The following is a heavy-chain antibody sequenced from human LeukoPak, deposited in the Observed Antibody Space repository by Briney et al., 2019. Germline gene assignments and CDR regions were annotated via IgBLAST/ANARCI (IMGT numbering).Heavy chain of an antibody. Sequence: GSSVKVSCKASGGTFSSYAISWVRQAPGQGLEWMGGIIPIFGTANYAQKFQGRVTITADESTSTAYMELSSLGSEDTAVYYCARDYYDSSGYYYLGRGWFDPWGQGTLVTVSS. J-gene: IGHJ5*02. D-gene: IGHD3-22*01. CDR3: ARDYYDSSGYYYLGRGWFDP. V-gene: IGHV1-69*01. CDR2: IIPIFGTA. CDR1: GGTFSSYA.